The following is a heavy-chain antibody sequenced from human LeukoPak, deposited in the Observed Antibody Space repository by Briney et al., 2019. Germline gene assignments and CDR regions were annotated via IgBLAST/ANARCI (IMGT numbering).Heavy chain of an antibody. CDR1: GGSFSGYY. Sequence: PSETLSLTCAVYGGSFSGYYWSWIRQPPGKGLEWIGEINHSGSTNYNPSLKSRATISVDTSKNQFSLKLSSVTAADTAVYYCASRLSFWSGTRGGWFDPWGQGTLVTVSS. CDR3: ASRLSFWSGTRGGWFDP. J-gene: IGHJ5*02. CDR2: INHSGST. V-gene: IGHV4-34*01. D-gene: IGHD3-3*01.